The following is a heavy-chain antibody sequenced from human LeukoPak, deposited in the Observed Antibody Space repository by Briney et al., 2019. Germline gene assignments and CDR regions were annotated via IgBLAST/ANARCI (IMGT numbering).Heavy chain of an antibody. J-gene: IGHJ6*02. D-gene: IGHD4-11*01. Sequence: GASVKVSCKASGYTFTSYDINWVRQATGQGLEWMGWMNPNSGNTGYAQKFQGRVTMTRNTSISTAYMELSSLRSEDTAVYYCASPTTVVPYYYYYSMDVWGQGTTVTVSS. CDR2: MNPNSGNT. CDR1: GYTFTSYD. V-gene: IGHV1-8*01. CDR3: ASPTTVVPYYYYYSMDV.